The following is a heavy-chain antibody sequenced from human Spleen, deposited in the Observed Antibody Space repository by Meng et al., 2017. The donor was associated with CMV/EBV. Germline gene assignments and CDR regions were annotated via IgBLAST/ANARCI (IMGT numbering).Heavy chain of an antibody. CDR1: GGSISSGDYS. J-gene: IGHJ5*02. CDR3: ALRSQGWFDP. V-gene: IGHV4-30-4*08. D-gene: IGHD3-3*01. Sequence: LTCTVSGGSISSGDYSWSWIRQPPGKGLEWIGYIYYSGSTYYNPSLKSRVTISVDTSRNQFSLKLSSVTAADTAVYYCALRSQGWFDPWGQGTLVTVSS. CDR2: IYYSGST.